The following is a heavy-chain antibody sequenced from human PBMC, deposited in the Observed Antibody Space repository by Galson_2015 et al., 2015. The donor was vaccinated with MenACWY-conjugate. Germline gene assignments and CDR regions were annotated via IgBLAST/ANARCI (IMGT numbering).Heavy chain of an antibody. D-gene: IGHD1-26*01. CDR3: ARHPPGGRGMDV. Sequence: QSGAEVKKPGESLQISCKGSGYSFSTYWIAWVRQLPGKGLEWMGLISPGDSNTRYSPAFHGQVTISADKSISTAYLQLHSLQASDTAMYYCARHPPGGRGMDVWGQGTTVTASS. CDR1: GYSFSTYW. J-gene: IGHJ6*02. V-gene: IGHV5-51*01. CDR2: ISPGDSNT.